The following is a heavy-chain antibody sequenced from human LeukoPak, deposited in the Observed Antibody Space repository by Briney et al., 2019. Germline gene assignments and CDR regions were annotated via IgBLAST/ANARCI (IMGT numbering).Heavy chain of an antibody. CDR2: ISSSSSYI. CDR1: GFTFSSYS. CDR3: ASANYDILTGYYKDDY. V-gene: IGHV3-21*01. J-gene: IGHJ4*02. Sequence: PGGSLRLSCAASGFTFSSYSMNWVRQAPGKGLEWVSSISSSSSYIYYADSVKGRFTISRDNAKNSLYLQMNSLRAEDTAVYYCASANYDILTGYYKDDYWGQGTLVTVSS. D-gene: IGHD3-9*01.